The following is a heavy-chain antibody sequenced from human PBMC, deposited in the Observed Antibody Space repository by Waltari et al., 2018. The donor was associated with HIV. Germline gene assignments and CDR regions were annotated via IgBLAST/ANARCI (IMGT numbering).Heavy chain of an antibody. CDR2: ISRRSTYF. V-gene: IGHV3-21*02. J-gene: IGHJ4*02. CDR1: GFTFSSYS. CDR3: ARDLTVTTTAFFDY. D-gene: IGHD4-17*01. Sequence: EVQLVESGGGLVKPGGSLRLSCAASGFTFSSYSMNWVRQAPGKGLAWVSSISRRSTYFYYADSLRGRFTTSRDDSQNSLYLQMNSLKAEDTAVYYCARDLTVTTTAFFDYWGQGTLVTVSS.